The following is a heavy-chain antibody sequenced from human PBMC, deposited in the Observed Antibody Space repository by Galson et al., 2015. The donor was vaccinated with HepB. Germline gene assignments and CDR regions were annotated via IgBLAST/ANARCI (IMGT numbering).Heavy chain of an antibody. CDR3: AREGLQLYLFDY. Sequence: SVKVSCKASGYTFTKYAMHWVRQAPGQRPEWMGWMNAGNGNTEYSQKFQGRVTITRDTPATTAYMELSSLRSEDTAVYYCAREGLQLYLFDYWGQGTLVTVSS. D-gene: IGHD6-13*01. CDR1: GYTFTKYA. V-gene: IGHV1-3*01. J-gene: IGHJ4*02. CDR2: MNAGNGNT.